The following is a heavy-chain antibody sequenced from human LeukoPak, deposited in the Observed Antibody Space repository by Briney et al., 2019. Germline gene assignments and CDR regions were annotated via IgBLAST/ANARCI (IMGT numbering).Heavy chain of an antibody. CDR3: ARGQIDLLRNYFDS. J-gene: IGHJ4*02. CDR2: IYAAGNT. V-gene: IGHV3-66*01. D-gene: IGHD3-22*01. Sequence: GGSLRLSCAASGFIVSHKYMAWVRQAPRKGLEWLSIIYAAGNTVSAESVKGRFIISRDNSRNTVHLQMNSLRDDDTAVYYCARGQIDLLRNYFDSWGPGTLVAVSS. CDR1: GFIVSHKY.